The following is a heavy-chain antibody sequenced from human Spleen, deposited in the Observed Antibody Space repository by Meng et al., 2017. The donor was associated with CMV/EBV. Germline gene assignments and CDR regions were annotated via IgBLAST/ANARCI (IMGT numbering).Heavy chain of an antibody. CDR3: AIGANHAIDF. V-gene: IGHV3-30*02. D-gene: IGHD4/OR15-4a*01. CDR1: GFTPTTYA. Sequence: GGSLRLSCAASGFTPTTYAMDWVRQAPGKGLEWVAFIQTDVRTQSFADSVKGRFTISRDNSKNTLYLQMNRLRTEDTAVYYCAIGANHAIDFWGQGTSVTVSS. CDR2: IQTDVRTQ. J-gene: IGHJ6*02.